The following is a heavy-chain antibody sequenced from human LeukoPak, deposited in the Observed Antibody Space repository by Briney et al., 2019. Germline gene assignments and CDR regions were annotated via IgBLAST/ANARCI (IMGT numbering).Heavy chain of an antibody. CDR3: ARNPGSDQPEW. CDR2: IYHSGST. D-gene: IGHD2-21*02. Sequence: SETLSLTCTVSGYSISSGYYWGWIRQPPGKGLEWIGSIYHSGSTYYNPSLKSRVTISVDKSKNQFSLKLSSVTAADTAVYYCARNPGSDQPEWWGQGTLVTVSS. J-gene: IGHJ4*02. V-gene: IGHV4-38-2*02. CDR1: GYSISSGYY.